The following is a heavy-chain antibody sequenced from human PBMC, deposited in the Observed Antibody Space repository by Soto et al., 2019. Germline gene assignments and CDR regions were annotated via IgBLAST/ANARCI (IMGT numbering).Heavy chain of an antibody. D-gene: IGHD3-22*01. CDR2: IYHSGST. Sequence: ASETLSLTCVVSGNSISTTNWWSWARQSPGKGLEWIGEIYHSGSTNYNPSLKSRVTISVDKSKNQFSLKLSSVTAADTAVYYCARDVGYHYDGSPSGQFDFWGQGTLVTVSS. V-gene: IGHV4-4*02. CDR3: ARDVGYHYDGSPSGQFDF. J-gene: IGHJ4*02. CDR1: GNSISTTNW.